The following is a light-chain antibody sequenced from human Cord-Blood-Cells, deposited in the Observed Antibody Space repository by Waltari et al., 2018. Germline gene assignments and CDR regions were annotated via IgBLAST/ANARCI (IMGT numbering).Light chain of an antibody. Sequence: QSVLTQPPSASGTPGQRVTISCSGSSSNIGSNYVYWYQQLPGTAPKLLIYRNNSRPSGVRDRFSGSKSGTSASLAISGLRSEDEADYYCAAWDDSLSGYVFGTGTKVTVL. CDR1: SSNIGSNY. CDR2: RNN. J-gene: IGLJ1*01. CDR3: AAWDDSLSGYV. V-gene: IGLV1-47*01.